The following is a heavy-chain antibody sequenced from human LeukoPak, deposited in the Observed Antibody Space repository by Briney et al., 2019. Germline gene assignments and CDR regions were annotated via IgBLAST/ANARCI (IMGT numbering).Heavy chain of an antibody. Sequence: GGSLRLSCAASGFTFSSYWMSWVRQAPGKGLEWVANIKQDGSEKYYVDSVKGRFTISRDNAKNSLYLQMNSLRAEDTAVYYCARLKGYSSGWYPSYYFDYWGQGTLVTVSS. V-gene: IGHV3-7*01. CDR1: GFTFSSYW. CDR2: IKQDGSEK. J-gene: IGHJ4*02. CDR3: ARLKGYSSGWYPSYYFDY. D-gene: IGHD6-19*01.